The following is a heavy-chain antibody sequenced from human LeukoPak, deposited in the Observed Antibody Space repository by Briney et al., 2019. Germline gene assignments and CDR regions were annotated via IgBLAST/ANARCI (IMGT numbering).Heavy chain of an antibody. CDR1: GYTLTELS. J-gene: IGHJ4*02. Sequence: ASVTVSSKVSGYTLTELSMHWVRQAPGKGLEWMGGFDPEDGETIYAQKFQGRVTMTEDTSTDTAYMELSSLRSEDTAVYYCATSLGTVTTIGDFDYWGQGTLVTVSS. D-gene: IGHD4-17*01. CDR3: ATSLGTVTTIGDFDY. CDR2: FDPEDGET. V-gene: IGHV1-24*01.